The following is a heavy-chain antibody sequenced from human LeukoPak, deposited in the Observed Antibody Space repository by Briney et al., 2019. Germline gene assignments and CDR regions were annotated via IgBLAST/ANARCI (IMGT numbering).Heavy chain of an antibody. Sequence: SETLSLTCAVYGGSFSGYYWSWIRQPPGKGLEWIGEINHSGSTNYNPSLKSRVTISVDTSKNQFSLKLSSVTAADTAVYYCVRVRDIVVVVAATEENWFDPWGQGTLVTVSS. CDR1: GGSFSGYY. D-gene: IGHD2-15*01. J-gene: IGHJ5*02. CDR2: INHSGST. CDR3: VRVRDIVVVVAATEENWFDP. V-gene: IGHV4-34*01.